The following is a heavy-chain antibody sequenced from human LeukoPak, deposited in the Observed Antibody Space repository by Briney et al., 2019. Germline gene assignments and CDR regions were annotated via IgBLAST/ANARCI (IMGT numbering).Heavy chain of an antibody. CDR3: ARVSSDY. V-gene: IGHV3-30*04. J-gene: IGHJ4*02. Sequence: PGGSLRLSCAASGFTFSSYAMHWVRQAPGKGLEWVAVISYDGSNKYYADSVKGRFTISRDNSKNTLYLQMNSLRAEDTAAYYCARVSSDYWGQGTLVTVSS. CDR2: ISYDGSNK. D-gene: IGHD3-3*02. CDR1: GFTFSSYA.